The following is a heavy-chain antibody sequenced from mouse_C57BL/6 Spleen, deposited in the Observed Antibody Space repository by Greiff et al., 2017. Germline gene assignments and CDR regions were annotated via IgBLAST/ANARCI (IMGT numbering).Heavy chain of an antibody. CDR1: GYTFTSYW. Sequence: VQLQQPGTELVKPGASVKLSCKASGYTFTSYWMHWVKQRPGQGLEWIGNINPSNGGTNYNEKFKSKATLTVDKSSSTAYMQLSSLTSEDSAVYDCAKSGTTVVAEYFDVWGTGTTVTVSS. D-gene: IGHD1-1*01. J-gene: IGHJ1*03. CDR3: AKSGTTVVAEYFDV. V-gene: IGHV1-53*01. CDR2: INPSNGGT.